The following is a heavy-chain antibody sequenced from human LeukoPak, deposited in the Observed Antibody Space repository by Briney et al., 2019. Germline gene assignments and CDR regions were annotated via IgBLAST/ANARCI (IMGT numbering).Heavy chain of an antibody. V-gene: IGHV4-59*01. J-gene: IGHJ6*02. D-gene: IGHD2-15*01. CDR2: IYYSGST. CDR3: AGFFGYCSGGSCYRSYYYGMDV. CDR1: GGSISSYY. Sequence: KPSETLSLTCTVSGGSISSYYWSWIRQPPRKGLEWIGYIYYSGSTNYNPSLKSRVTISVDTSKNQFSLKLSSVTAADTAVYYCAGFFGYCSGGSCYRSYYYGMDVWGQGTTVTVSS.